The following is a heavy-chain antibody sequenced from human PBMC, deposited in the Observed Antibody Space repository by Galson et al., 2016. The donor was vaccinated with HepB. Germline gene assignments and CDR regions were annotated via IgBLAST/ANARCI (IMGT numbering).Heavy chain of an antibody. D-gene: IGHD6-19*01. Sequence: SLRLSCAASRFTVSSKYMSWVRQAPGKGLEWVSGLYSSGSTFYADSVKGRFTISRDSSKNTLFLQMNSLRPEDTAVYYCARGYSRGSYYFDYWGQGTLVTVSS. V-gene: IGHV3-53*01. CDR2: LYSSGST. CDR1: RFTVSSKY. CDR3: ARGYSRGSYYFDY. J-gene: IGHJ4*02.